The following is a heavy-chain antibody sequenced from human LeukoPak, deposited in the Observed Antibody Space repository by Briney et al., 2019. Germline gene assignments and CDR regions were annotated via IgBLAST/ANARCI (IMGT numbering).Heavy chain of an antibody. CDR1: GFTFSNYA. Sequence: PGGSLRLSCAASGFTFSNYAMSWVRQAPGKGLEWVSAISGSGGSTYYADSVKGRFTISRDNSKNTLYLQMNSLRAEDTAVYYCAKSPSMIAVAGTVGFDYWGQGTLVTVSS. J-gene: IGHJ4*02. CDR2: ISGSGGST. D-gene: IGHD6-19*01. CDR3: AKSPSMIAVAGTVGFDY. V-gene: IGHV3-23*01.